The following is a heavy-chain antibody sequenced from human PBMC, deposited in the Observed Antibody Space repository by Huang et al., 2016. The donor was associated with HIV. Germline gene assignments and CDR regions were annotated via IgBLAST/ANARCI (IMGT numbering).Heavy chain of an antibody. CDR2: VIPTLGTA. D-gene: IGHD3-22*01. Sequence: QVQLVQSGAEVKKPGSSVKVSCTASGGSFRNFAIGWVRQAPGQGLEWRGGVIPTLGTANNAHEFQGRVTIIADESTSTAYMELSSLRSEDTAVYYWATVDYYDTSGPQRGYFDNWGQGTLVTVSS. V-gene: IGHV1-69*01. CDR3: ATVDYYDTSGPQRGYFDN. J-gene: IGHJ4*02. CDR1: GGSFRNFA.